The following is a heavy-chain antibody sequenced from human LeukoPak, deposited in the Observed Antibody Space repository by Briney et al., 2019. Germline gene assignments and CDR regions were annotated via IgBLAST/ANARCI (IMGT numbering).Heavy chain of an antibody. Sequence: SETLSLTCNVSGGSISSSSYYWGWIRQPPGKGLEWIGSIYYSGSTYYNPSLKSRVTISVDTSKNQFSLKLSSVTAADTAVYYCARLGGDHYDFWSPFDYWGQGTLVTVSS. CDR3: ARLGGDHYDFWSPFDY. D-gene: IGHD3-3*01. CDR2: IYYSGST. CDR1: GGSISSSSYY. J-gene: IGHJ4*02. V-gene: IGHV4-39*01.